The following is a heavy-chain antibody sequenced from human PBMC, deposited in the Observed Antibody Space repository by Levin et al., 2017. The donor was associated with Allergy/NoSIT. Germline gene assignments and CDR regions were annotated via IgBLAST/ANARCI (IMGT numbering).Heavy chain of an antibody. CDR2: ISWDGGST. V-gene: IGHV3-43*01. D-gene: IGHD3-22*01. CDR3: AKDAALGVVVVTSGGYFDR. J-gene: IGHJ2*01. CDR1: GFTFDDYT. Sequence: GESLKISCAASGFTFDDYTMHWVRQAPGKGLEWVSLISWDGGSTYYADSVKGRFTISRDNSKNSLYLQMNSLRTEDTALYYCAKDAALGVVVVTSGGYFDRWGRGTLVTVSS.